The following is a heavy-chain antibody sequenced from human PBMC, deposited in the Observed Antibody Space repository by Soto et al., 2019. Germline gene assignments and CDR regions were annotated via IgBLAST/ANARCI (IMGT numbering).Heavy chain of an antibody. CDR2: ISWDGGSI. D-gene: IGHD2-21*01. J-gene: IGHJ3*02. CDR1: GFTFDDYA. Sequence: EVQLVESGGGLVQPGRSLRLSCAASGFTFDDYAMHWVRQAPGKGLEWVSGISWDGGSIGYADSVKGRFTISRDNAKNSLYMKMSSVQAEVTALYYCATGDDDAFDIWGQGTMVTGSS. V-gene: IGHV3-9*01. CDR3: ATGDDDAFDI.